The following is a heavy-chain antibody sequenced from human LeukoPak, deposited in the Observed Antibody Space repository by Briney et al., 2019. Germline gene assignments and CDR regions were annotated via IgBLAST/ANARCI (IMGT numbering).Heavy chain of an antibody. Sequence: ASVKVSCKASGYTFTSYGMHWVRQAPGQRLEWMGWINAGNGNTKYSQKFLGRVTITRDTSASTAYMELSSLRSEDTAVYYCARTTRGGGIRYPAYGMDVWGKGTTVTVSS. D-gene: IGHD2-15*01. CDR2: INAGNGNT. CDR3: ARTTRGGGIRYPAYGMDV. J-gene: IGHJ6*04. V-gene: IGHV1-3*01. CDR1: GYTFTSYG.